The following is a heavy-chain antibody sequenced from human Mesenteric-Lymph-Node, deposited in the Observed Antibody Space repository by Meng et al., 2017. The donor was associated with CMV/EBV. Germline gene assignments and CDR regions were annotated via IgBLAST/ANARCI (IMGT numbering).Heavy chain of an antibody. CDR1: TFSDYY. CDR2: ISSGSSYT. V-gene: IGHV3-11*06. D-gene: IGHD2-15*01. CDR3: ARPQTYCSGGTCYSPPDY. J-gene: IGHJ4*02. Sequence: TFSDYYMGWIRQAPGKRLEWISYISSGSSYTEYADSVKSRFTISRDNTKNSLYLQMNSLRAEDTAVYYCARPQTYCSGGTCYSPPDYWGQGTLVTVSS.